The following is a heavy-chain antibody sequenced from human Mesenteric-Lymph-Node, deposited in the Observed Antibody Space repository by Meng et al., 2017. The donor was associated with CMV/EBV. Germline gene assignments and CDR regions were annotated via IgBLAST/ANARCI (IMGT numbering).Heavy chain of an antibody. CDR1: GFSFSTYP. Sequence: GGSLRLSCVASGFSFSTYPMSWVRQAPGMGLEWVSGISPSGGSTYDADSVKGRFTISRDNSKNTLFLQMKSLRADDTAVYYCAGGGPATFSPFDPWGQGTLVTVSS. CDR3: AGGGPATFSPFDP. J-gene: IGHJ5*02. V-gene: IGHV3-23*01. D-gene: IGHD3-16*01. CDR2: ISPSGGST.